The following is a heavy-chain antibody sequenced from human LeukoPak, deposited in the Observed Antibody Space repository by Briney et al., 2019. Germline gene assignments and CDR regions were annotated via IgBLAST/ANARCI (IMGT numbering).Heavy chain of an antibody. V-gene: IGHV3-23*01. D-gene: IGHD3-10*01. CDR1: GFTFSSYA. Sequence: GGSLRLSCAASGFTFSSYAMSWVRQAPGKGLEWVSAISGSGGSTYYADSVKGRFTISRDNSKNTLYLQMNSLRAEDTAVYYCAKDQVRFAELSFYFDYWGQGTLVTVSS. J-gene: IGHJ4*02. CDR3: AKDQVRFAELSFYFDY. CDR2: ISGSGGST.